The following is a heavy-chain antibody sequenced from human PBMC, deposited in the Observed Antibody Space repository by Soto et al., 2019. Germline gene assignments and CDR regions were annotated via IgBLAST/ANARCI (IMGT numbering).Heavy chain of an antibody. CDR3: AKATATGGGAFEI. CDR2: ILVGGST. J-gene: IGHJ3*02. Sequence: GGSLRLSCGVSGFICSSYDMSWVRQAPGKGLEWVSTILVGGSTHYEDSVKGRFTISRDTSKNTVYLQMNSLTAGDTAMYYCAKATATGGGAFEIYGQGAMVTVSS. V-gene: IGHV3-23*01. CDR1: GFICSSYD. D-gene: IGHD2-8*02.